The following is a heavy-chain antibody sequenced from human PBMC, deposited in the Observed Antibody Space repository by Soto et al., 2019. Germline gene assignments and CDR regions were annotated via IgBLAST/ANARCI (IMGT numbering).Heavy chain of an antibody. Sequence: QVQLQESGPGLVKPSQTLSLTCTVSGDSISRGGYYWNWLRQHPRKGLEWIGYIYHSGSTIYNPSLMCRVTISVDTSKNRLSLELSNVTAADTAVYYCARDGAGAYGLGWFDPWGQGILVTVSS. V-gene: IGHV4-31*03. CDR2: IYHSGST. J-gene: IGHJ5*02. D-gene: IGHD2-21*01. CDR3: ARDGAGAYGLGWFDP. CDR1: GDSISRGGYY.